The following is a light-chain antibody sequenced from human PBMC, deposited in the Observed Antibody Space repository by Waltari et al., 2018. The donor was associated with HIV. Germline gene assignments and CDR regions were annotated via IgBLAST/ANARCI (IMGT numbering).Light chain of an antibody. CDR1: TGTVTSGHY. CDR2: DTS. J-gene: IGLJ2*01. V-gene: IGLV7-46*01. CDR3: LLFYSGVRV. Sequence: QAVVTQEPSLTVSPGGTITRTCGTSTGTVTSGHYPYWYLQRPGQAPRTLIYDTSSIEPRTPARFSGSLLGGKAALTLSGAQPEDEAEYYCLLFYSGVRVFGGGTKLTVL.